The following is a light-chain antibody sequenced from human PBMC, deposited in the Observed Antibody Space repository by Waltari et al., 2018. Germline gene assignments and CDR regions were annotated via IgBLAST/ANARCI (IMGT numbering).Light chain of an antibody. CDR2: SNN. CDR3: AAWDDSLNGHVV. CDR1: SSNIGSNT. Sequence: QSVLTQPPSASGTPGQRVTISCSGSSSNIGSNTVNWYQQLPGTAPKLLIYSNNQRPSGVPGRSSGSKSGTSASLAISGLQSEDEADYYCAAWDDSLNGHVVFGGGTKLTVL. V-gene: IGLV1-44*01. J-gene: IGLJ2*01.